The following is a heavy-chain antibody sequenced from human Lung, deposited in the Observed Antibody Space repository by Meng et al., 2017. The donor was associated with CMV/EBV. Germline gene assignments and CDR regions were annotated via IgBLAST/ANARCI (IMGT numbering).Heavy chain of an antibody. V-gene: IGHV4-59*08. CDR2: NYYSGST. CDR1: GGSISTYY. J-gene: IGHJ4*02. D-gene: IGHD3-16*02. CDR3: ARHQNGGTYPLDY. Sequence: QVEIQESCPGLLKPSETLSLTCAVSGGSISTYYWSWIRQPPGKGLEWIGNNYYSGSTNYNPSLASRVTISVDSSKNQFSLKLSSVTAADTAVYYCARHQNGGTYPLDYWGQGTLVTVSS.